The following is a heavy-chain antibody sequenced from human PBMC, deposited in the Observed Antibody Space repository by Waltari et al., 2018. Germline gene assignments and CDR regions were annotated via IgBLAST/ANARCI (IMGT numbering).Heavy chain of an antibody. CDR1: GFTFRTYC. V-gene: IGHV3-74*01. CDR2: INPDGSGT. Sequence: EVHLVESGGGFVQPGGSLRLSCAASGFTFRTYCMYWVRQTPGQGLVWISHINPDGSGTTYADSVKGRFTISRDNAKNTLYLQMNSLRVEDTAMYFCVRSLHIWGQGTMVTVSS. CDR3: VRSLHI. J-gene: IGHJ3*02.